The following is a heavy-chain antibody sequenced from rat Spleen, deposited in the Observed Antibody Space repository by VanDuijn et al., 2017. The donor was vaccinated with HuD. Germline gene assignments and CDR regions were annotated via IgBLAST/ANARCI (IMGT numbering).Heavy chain of an antibody. CDR3: ARHYRGVMDA. Sequence: EVQLVESGGGLVQPGRSMKLSCSVSGFTFSNYGMAWVRQAPKKGLEWVAYISFDGSSTYYRDSVKGRFTISRDNAKSTLYLQMDSLRSEDTATYYCARHYRGVMDAWGQGASVTVSS. J-gene: IGHJ4*01. CDR2: ISFDGSST. V-gene: IGHV5-25*01. CDR1: GFTFSNYG. D-gene: IGHD1-1*01.